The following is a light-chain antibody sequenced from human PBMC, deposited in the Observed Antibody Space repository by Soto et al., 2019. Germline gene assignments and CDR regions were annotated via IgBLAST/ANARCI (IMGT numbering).Light chain of an antibody. CDR1: NSDIGGYIS. CDR3: SSYTSVGSIV. Sequence: QSALTQPASVSGSPGQSITISCTGSNSDIGGYISVSWYQQHPGKAPKLIIYEVIHRPSGVSNRFSGFKSVTTAYLTISGLQAEDDADYYCSSYTSVGSIVFGTGTKVTVL. V-gene: IGLV2-14*01. J-gene: IGLJ1*01. CDR2: EVI.